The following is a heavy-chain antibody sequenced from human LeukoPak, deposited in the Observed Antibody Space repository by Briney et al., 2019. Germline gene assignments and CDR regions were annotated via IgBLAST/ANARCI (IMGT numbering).Heavy chain of an antibody. V-gene: IGHV3-9*01. J-gene: IGHJ4*02. CDR3: AREGGYDFWSGYLASYYFDY. CDR2: ISWNSGSI. Sequence: PGRSLRLSCAAYGFTFDDYAMHWVRQAPGKGLEWVSGISWNSGSIGYADSVKGRFTISRDNAKNSLYLQMNSLRAEDTAVYYCAREGGYDFWSGYLASYYFDYWGQGTLVTVSS. CDR1: GFTFDDYA. D-gene: IGHD3-3*01.